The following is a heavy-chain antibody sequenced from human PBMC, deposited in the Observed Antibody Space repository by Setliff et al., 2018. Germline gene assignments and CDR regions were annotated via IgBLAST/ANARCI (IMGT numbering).Heavy chain of an antibody. Sequence: ASVKVSCKASGYTFTSYDINWVRQATGQGLEWMGWMNPNSGNTGYAQKFQGRVTMTRNTSISTAYMELSSLRSEDTAVYYCARDAYYHDNSAYYYFDYWGQGTLVTVSS. CDR1: GYTFTSYD. D-gene: IGHD3-22*01. CDR2: MNPNSGNT. CDR3: ARDAYYHDNSAYYYFDY. V-gene: IGHV1-8*02. J-gene: IGHJ4*02.